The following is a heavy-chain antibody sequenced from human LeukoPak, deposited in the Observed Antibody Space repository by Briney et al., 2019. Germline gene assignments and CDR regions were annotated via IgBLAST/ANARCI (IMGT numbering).Heavy chain of an antibody. CDR3: AKAPVTTCSGAYCYPFDY. D-gene: IGHD2-15*01. J-gene: IGHJ4*02. Sequence: GGSLRLSCAASGFTLSSYAMSWVRQGPGKGLEWVSAISVSGNTYHADSVKGRFTISRDSPKNTLYLQMNSLRAGDAAVYYCAKAPVTTCSGAYCYPFDYWSQGTLVTVSS. V-gene: IGHV3-23*01. CDR1: GFTLSSYA. CDR2: ISVSGNT.